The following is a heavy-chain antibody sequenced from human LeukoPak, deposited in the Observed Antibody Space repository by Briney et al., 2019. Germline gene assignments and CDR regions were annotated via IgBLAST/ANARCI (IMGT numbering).Heavy chain of an antibody. CDR1: GYTFTSYY. CDR2: INPSGGST. CDR3: ARAVYCSGGSCYSHFDY. Sequence: ASVKVSCKASGYTFTSYYMHWVRQAPGQGLEWMGIINPSGGSTSYAQKFQGRVTMTRDMSTSTVYMELSRLRSDDTAVYYCARAVYCSGGSCYSHFDYWGQGTLVTVSS. V-gene: IGHV1-46*01. J-gene: IGHJ4*02. D-gene: IGHD2-15*01.